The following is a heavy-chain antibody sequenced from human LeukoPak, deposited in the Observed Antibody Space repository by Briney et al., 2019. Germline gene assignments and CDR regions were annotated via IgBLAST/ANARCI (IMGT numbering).Heavy chain of an antibody. CDR2: IKQDGSEK. CDR1: GLSFGNYW. Sequence: PGGSLRLSCVASGLSFGNYWMDWVRQAPGKGLEWVGNIKQDGSEKYYVDSVKGRFTISRDNAKNSLYLDMNSLRVEDMAIYYCTRDFDPWGQGTLVTVSS. V-gene: IGHV3-7*01. J-gene: IGHJ5*02. CDR3: TRDFDP.